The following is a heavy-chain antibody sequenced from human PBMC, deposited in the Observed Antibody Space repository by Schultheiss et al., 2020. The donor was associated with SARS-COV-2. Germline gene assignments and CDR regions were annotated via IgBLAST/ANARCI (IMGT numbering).Heavy chain of an antibody. J-gene: IGHJ4*02. D-gene: IGHD3-22*01. Sequence: GGSLRLSCAASGFTFSSYAMHWVRQAPGKGLEWVSVIYSGGSTYYADSVKGRFTISRDNSKNTLYLQMNSLRAEDTAVYYCAKVPSWYYYDSSGYPDYFDYWGQGTLVTVAS. CDR3: AKVPSWYYYDSSGYPDYFDY. CDR1: GFTFSSYA. CDR2: IYSGGST. V-gene: IGHV3-NL1*01.